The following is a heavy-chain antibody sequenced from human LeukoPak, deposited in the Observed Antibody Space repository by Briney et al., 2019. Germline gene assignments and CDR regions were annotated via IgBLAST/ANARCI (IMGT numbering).Heavy chain of an antibody. V-gene: IGHV1-24*01. D-gene: IGHD3-22*01. J-gene: IGHJ4*02. CDR1: GYTLTELS. CDR3: ATASPDYYDSSGYYFVN. Sequence: ASVKVSCKVSGYTLTELSMHWVRQAPGKGLEWMGGFDPEDGETIYAQKFQGRVTMTEDTSTDTAYMELSSLRSGDTAVYYCATASPDYYDSSGYYFVNWGQGTLVTVSS. CDR2: FDPEDGET.